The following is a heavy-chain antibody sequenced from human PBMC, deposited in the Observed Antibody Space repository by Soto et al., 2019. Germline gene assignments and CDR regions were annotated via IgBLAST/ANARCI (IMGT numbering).Heavy chain of an antibody. D-gene: IGHD2-15*01. CDR1: GGSIGSYY. CDR3: ARDYPLHYFMAV. CDR2: IYYSGST. V-gene: IGHV4-59*01. J-gene: IGHJ6*03. Sequence: SETLSLTCTVSGGSIGSYYWSWIRQPPGKGLEWIGYIYYSGSTNYNPSLKSRVTISVDTSKNQFSLKLSSVTAADTAVYYCARDYPLHYFMAVWGQGTTVTVSS.